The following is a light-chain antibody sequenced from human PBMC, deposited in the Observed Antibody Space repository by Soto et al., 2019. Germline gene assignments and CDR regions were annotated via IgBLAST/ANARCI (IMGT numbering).Light chain of an antibody. J-gene: IGKJ1*01. CDR1: RSVSNN. CDR2: AAS. Sequence: ETVMTQSPATLSVSPGDTATLSCRASRSVSNNSAWYQQKPGQAPRLLIYAASTRATGIPARFSGSGSGTEFTLAITSLQSEDFAVYYCQQYSNWPRTFGQGTRVEIK. CDR3: QQYSNWPRT. V-gene: IGKV3-15*01.